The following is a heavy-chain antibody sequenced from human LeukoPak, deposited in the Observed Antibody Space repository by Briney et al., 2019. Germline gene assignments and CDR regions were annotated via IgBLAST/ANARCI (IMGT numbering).Heavy chain of an antibody. CDR2: ISWNSGSI. D-gene: IGHD2-15*01. Sequence: PGRSLRLSCAASGFTFDDYAMHWVRQAPGKGLEWVSGISWNSGSIGYADSVKGRFTISRDNAKNSLYLQMNSLRAEDTALYCCANYCSGGSCYHSGAFDIWGQGTMVTVSS. J-gene: IGHJ3*02. V-gene: IGHV3-9*01. CDR1: GFTFDDYA. CDR3: ANYCSGGSCYHSGAFDI.